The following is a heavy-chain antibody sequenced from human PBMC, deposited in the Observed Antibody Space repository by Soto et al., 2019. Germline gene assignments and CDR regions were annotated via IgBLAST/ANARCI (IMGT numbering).Heavy chain of an antibody. D-gene: IGHD3-22*01. J-gene: IGHJ4*02. CDR3: VRGEYYYDSSGYYPFDY. CDR1: GFTFSIYA. V-gene: IGHV3-64D*06. CDR2: ISTNGGST. Sequence: GGSLRLSCSASGFTFSIYAMHWVRQAPGKGLEYVSSISTNGGSTDYADSVKGRFTISRDNSKNTVYLQMSSLRVEDTAVYYCVRGEYYYDSSGYYPFDYWGQGTLVTVSS.